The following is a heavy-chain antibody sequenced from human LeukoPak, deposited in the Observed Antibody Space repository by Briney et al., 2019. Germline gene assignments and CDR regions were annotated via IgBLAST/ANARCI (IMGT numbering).Heavy chain of an antibody. J-gene: IGHJ6*02. CDR1: GYTFTGYY. V-gene: IGHV1-8*02. CDR2: MNPNSGNT. D-gene: IGHD6-19*01. Sequence: ASVKVSCKASGYTFTGYYMHWVRQATGQGLEWMGWMNPNSGNTGYAQKFQGRVTMTRNTSISTAYMELSSLRSEDTAVYYCAGEWDIYSSGWWNYYYYYGMDVWGQGTTVTVSS. CDR3: AGEWDIYSSGWWNYYYYYGMDV.